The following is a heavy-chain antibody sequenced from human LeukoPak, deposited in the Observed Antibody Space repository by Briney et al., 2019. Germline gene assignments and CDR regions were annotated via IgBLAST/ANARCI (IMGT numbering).Heavy chain of an antibody. J-gene: IGHJ4*02. CDR1: VFTFSTYW. D-gene: IGHD2-15*01. V-gene: IGHV3-7*01. CDR3: ASDGSGLGRPFDH. Sequence: GGSLRLSCAASVFTFSTYWMTWVRQTPGNGLEWVANIKKDGSEEYYVDSVKGRFTISRDNAKNSLYLQMNSLRAEDTAVYYCASDGSGLGRPFDHWGQGTLVTVSS. CDR2: IKKDGSEE.